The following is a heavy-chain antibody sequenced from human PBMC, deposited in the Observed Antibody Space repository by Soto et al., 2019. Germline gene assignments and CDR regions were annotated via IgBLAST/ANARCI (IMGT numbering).Heavy chain of an antibody. CDR2: IYSGGST. J-gene: IGHJ3*02. D-gene: IGHD4-17*01. CDR3: ATWHLREHAYDI. V-gene: IGHV3-53*01. Sequence: PGGSLRLSCAASGFTVSSNYMSWVRQAPGKGLEWVSVIYSGGSTYYADSVKGRFTISRDNSKNTLYLQMNSLRPDDTAVYYCATWHLREHAYDIWGQGTAVTVSS. CDR1: GFTVSSNY.